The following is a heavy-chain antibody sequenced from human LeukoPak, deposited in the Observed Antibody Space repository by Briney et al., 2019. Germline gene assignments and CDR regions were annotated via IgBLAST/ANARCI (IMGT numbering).Heavy chain of an antibody. V-gene: IGHV1-18*01. J-gene: IGHJ5*02. CDR2: ISAYNGNT. Sequence: ASVKVSCKASGYTFTSYGISWVRQAPGQGLEWMGWISAYNGNTNYAQKFQGRVTITADESTSTAYMELSSLRSEDTAVYYCARGGCSSTSCLNWFDPWGQGTLVTVSS. CDR3: ARGGCSSTSCLNWFDP. CDR1: GYTFTSYG. D-gene: IGHD2-2*01.